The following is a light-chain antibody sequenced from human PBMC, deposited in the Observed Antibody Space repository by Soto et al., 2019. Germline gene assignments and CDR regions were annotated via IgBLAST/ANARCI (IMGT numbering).Light chain of an antibody. V-gene: IGLV2-14*03. CDR1: ISDVGGYNF. J-gene: IGLJ1*01. CDR3: RSITGSLYV. CDR2: DVS. Sequence: QSALTQPASVSGSPGQSITISCTGTISDVGGYNFVSWYQQYPGKAPKLMICDVSNRPSGVSNRFSGSKSGNTASLTISGLQAEYEADYSWRSITGSLYVFGPVTKLTV.